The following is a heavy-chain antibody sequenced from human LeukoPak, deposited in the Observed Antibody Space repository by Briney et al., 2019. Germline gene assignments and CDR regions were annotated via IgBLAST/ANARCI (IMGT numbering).Heavy chain of an antibody. Sequence: SETLSLTCTVSGGSISSYYWSWIRQPAGKGLEWIGRIYTSGSTNYNPSLKSRVTMSVDTSKNQFSLKLSSVTAADTAVYYCARTTRTSDYGDYVGFDYWGQGTLVTVSS. CDR3: ARTTRTSDYGDYVGFDY. J-gene: IGHJ4*02. V-gene: IGHV4-4*07. CDR1: GGSISSYY. D-gene: IGHD4-17*01. CDR2: IYTSGST.